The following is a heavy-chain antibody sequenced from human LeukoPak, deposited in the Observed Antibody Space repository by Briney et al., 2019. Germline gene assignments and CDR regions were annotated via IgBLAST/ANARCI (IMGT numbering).Heavy chain of an antibody. CDR3: AKGYDYVWGSYRIFDY. CDR2: ISGSGGST. Sequence: PGGSLRLSCAASGFTFSSYAMSWVRQAPGKGLEWVSAISGSGGSTYYADSVKGRFTISRDNSKNTLYLQMNSLRAEDTAVYYCAKGYDYVWGSYRIFDYWGQGTLVTVSS. J-gene: IGHJ4*02. CDR1: GFTFSSYA. D-gene: IGHD3-16*02. V-gene: IGHV3-23*01.